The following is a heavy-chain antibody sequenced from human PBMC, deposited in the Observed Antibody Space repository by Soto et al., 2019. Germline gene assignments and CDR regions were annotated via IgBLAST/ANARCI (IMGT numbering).Heavy chain of an antibody. CDR3: ASSYGSGYRAFDY. J-gene: IGHJ4*02. V-gene: IGHV1-69*02. CDR2: INPILSKS. Sequence: QVQLVQSGAEVKKPGSSVRVSCKASGDSFTFYSINWVRQAPGLGLEWMGRINPILSKSNYAQRFQGRVTKTADKFTSTAYMELSSLRSEDTAMYYCASSYGSGYRAFDYWGQGALVTVSS. D-gene: IGHD3-10*01. CDR1: GDSFTFYS.